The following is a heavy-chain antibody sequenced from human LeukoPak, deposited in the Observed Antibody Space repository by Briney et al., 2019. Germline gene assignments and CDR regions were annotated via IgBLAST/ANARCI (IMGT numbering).Heavy chain of an antibody. Sequence: GGSLRLSCAASGLTFSGSAMSWVRQAPGKGLEWVSLINGSGNSTYYADSVKRRFTISRDNSNNMLYLQMTSLRAEDTAIYYCVKVLVLVSANRYYFDYWGQGTLVTVSS. J-gene: IGHJ4*02. V-gene: IGHV3-23*01. D-gene: IGHD2-15*01. CDR2: INGSGNST. CDR1: GLTFSGSA. CDR3: VKVLVLVSANRYYFDY.